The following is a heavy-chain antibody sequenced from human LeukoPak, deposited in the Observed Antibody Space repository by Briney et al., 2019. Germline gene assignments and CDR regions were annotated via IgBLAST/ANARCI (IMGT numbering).Heavy chain of an antibody. CDR2: SGST. CDR1: GGSISSYY. D-gene: IGHD2-15*01. CDR3: ARGYCSGGSCYLDY. Sequence: PSETLSLTCTVSGGSISSYYWSWIRQPPGKGLEWIGYSGSTNYNPSLKSRVTMSVDTSKNQFSLKLSSVTAADTAVYYCARGYCSGGSCYLDYWGQGTLVTVSS. V-gene: IGHV4-59*12. J-gene: IGHJ4*02.